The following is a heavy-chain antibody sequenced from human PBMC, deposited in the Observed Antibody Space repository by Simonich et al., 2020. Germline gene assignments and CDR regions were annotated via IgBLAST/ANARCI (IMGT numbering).Heavy chain of an antibody. CDR3: ATYYFDY. V-gene: IGHV3-23*01. Sequence: EVQLLESGGGLVQPGGSLRLSCAASGFIFSSYDMGWVRQAPGKGLERVSDISGSGGSTYYADSVKGRFTISRDNSKNTLYLQMNSLRAEDTAVYYCATYYFDYWGQGTLVTVSS. J-gene: IGHJ4*02. CDR2: ISGSGGST. CDR1: GFIFSSYD.